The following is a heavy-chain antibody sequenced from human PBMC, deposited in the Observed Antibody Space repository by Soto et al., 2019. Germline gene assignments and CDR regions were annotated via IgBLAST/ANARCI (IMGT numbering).Heavy chain of an antibody. CDR3: AGLHNYYGMDF. Sequence: QVQLRESGPGLVKPSETLSLTCSVSGATMRSYYWSWVRQAPGKGLEWIGFVSYTGTSNFNPSLNSRVSISVDTPQSQCNRFTLNLTSVTAADSAVYYCAGLHNYYGMDFWGQGTTVTVSS. CDR1: GATMRSYY. J-gene: IGHJ6*02. CDR2: VSYTGTS. V-gene: IGHV4-59*08.